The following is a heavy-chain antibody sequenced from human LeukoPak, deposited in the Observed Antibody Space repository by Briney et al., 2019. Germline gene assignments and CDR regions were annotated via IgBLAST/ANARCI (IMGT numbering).Heavy chain of an antibody. CDR1: GGSISSYY. D-gene: IGHD6-13*01. V-gene: IGHV4-59*01. CDR3: ARDGYSSSWYGLDY. Sequence: SETLSLTCTVSGGSISSYYWSRIRQPPGKGLEWIGYIYYSGSTNYNPSLKSRVTISVDTSKNQFSLKLSSVTAADTAVYYCARDGYSSSWYGLDYWGQGTLVTVSS. J-gene: IGHJ4*02. CDR2: IYYSGST.